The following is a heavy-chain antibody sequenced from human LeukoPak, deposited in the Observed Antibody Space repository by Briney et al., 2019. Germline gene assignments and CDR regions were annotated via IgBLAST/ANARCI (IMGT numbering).Heavy chain of an antibody. V-gene: IGHV4-30-4*01. D-gene: IGHD3-3*01. CDR1: GGSISSGGYY. CDR3: AREITIFGVVIIRYFDY. CDR2: IYYSGST. J-gene: IGHJ4*02. Sequence: SETLSLTCTVSGGSISSGGYYWSWIRQPPGKGLEWIGYIYYSGSTYYNPSLKSRVTISVDTSKNQFSLKLSSVTAADTAVYYCAREITIFGVVIIRYFDYWGQGTLVTVSS.